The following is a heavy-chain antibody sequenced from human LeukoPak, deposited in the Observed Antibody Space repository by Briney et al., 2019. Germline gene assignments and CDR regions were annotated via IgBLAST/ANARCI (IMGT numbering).Heavy chain of an antibody. CDR1: GFTFSSYG. J-gene: IGHJ4*02. Sequence: PGGSLRLSXAASGFTFSSYGMHWVRQAPGRGLEWVAFIRYDGSNEYYADSVKGRFTISRDNSKNTLYLQMNSLRAEDTAVYYCAKDSTTVTTAYFDYWGQGTLVTVSS. D-gene: IGHD4-11*01. CDR3: AKDSTTVTTAYFDY. CDR2: IRYDGSNE. V-gene: IGHV3-30*02.